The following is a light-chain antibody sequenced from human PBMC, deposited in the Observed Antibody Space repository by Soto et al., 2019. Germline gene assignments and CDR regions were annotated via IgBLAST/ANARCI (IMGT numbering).Light chain of an antibody. Sequence: TQSPATLSASSGEGITLSCRASQSVKNHLAWYQHRPGQAPRLLFYDASIRATGIPARFSAGGSGTEFTLVISSLQSEDAAVYYCQEYNVWPPGTFGQGTKVEIK. V-gene: IGKV3D-15*01. CDR2: DAS. J-gene: IGKJ1*01. CDR3: QEYNVWPPGT. CDR1: QSVKNH.